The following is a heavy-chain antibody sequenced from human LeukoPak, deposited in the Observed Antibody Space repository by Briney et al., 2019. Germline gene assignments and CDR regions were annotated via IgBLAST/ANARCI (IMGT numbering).Heavy chain of an antibody. J-gene: IGHJ4*02. D-gene: IGHD3-10*01. CDR3: AKGLYYGSGLFDY. V-gene: IGHV3-9*01. CDR1: GFRFDDYA. CDR2: ISWNSGRT. Sequence: GGSLRLSCAASGFRFDDYAMSWVRQVPGKGLEWVSGISWNSGRTDYADSVKGRFTISRDNAKNSLYLQMNSLRDEDTAMYYCAKGLYYGSGLFDYWGQGTLVTVSS.